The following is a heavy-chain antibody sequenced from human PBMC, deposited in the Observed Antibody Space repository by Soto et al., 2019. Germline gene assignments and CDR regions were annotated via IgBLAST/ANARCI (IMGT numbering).Heavy chain of an antibody. V-gene: IGHV3-33*03. D-gene: IGHD2-15*01. CDR3: ARWGCSGSNCNLNQRSFDL. CDR2: IWYEGSNK. J-gene: IGHJ4*02. CDR1: GFIFNEYG. Sequence: QVHLVESGGGVVQPGRSLRLSCAASGFIFNEYGMHWVRQAPGKGLEWVAVIWYEGSNKYYADSVKGRFTFSRDNSNNTMSLQMNSLRVEDTAGYYCARWGCSGSNCNLNQRSFDLWGQGTLVTVSS.